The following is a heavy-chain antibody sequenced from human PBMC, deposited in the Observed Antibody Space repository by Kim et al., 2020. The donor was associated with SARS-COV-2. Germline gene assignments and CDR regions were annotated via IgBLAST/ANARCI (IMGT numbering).Heavy chain of an antibody. CDR1: GGSISNYY. CDR2: IYYSGST. V-gene: IGHV4-59*01. Sequence: SQTLSLTCTVSGGSISNYYWSWIRQPPGKGLEWIGYIYYSGSTNYNPSLKSRVTISVDTSKTQISLKLSSVTAADTAVYYCARVDRWYNNAGEIDYWGQGTLVTVSS. CDR3: ARVDRWYNNAGEIDY. D-gene: IGHD1-20*01. J-gene: IGHJ4*02.